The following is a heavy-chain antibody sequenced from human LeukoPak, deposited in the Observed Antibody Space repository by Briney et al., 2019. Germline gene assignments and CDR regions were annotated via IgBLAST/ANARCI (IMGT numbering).Heavy chain of an antibody. CDR2: IKRDGSEK. V-gene: IGHV3-7*01. CDR1: GFTFSNYW. J-gene: IGHJ4*02. CDR3: ATGEWIH. Sequence: GGSLRLSCAAPGFTFSNYWMSWVRQTPEKGLEWVANIKRDGSEKYYGDSVKGRFTISRDNAKSSLYLEMNSLRDEDTGVYYCATGEWIHWGQGTLVTVSS. D-gene: IGHD3-10*01.